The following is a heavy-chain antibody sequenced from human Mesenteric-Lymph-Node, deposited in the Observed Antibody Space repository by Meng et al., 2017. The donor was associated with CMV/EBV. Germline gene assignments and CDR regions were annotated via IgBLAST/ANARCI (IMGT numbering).Heavy chain of an antibody. D-gene: IGHD6-19*01. CDR3: ARGAGTHNFDY. J-gene: IGHJ4*02. CDR1: GVTVSSNY. CDR2: INSDGSST. V-gene: IGHV3-74*01. Sequence: SCAASGVTVSSNYISWVRQAPGKGLVWVSRINSDGSSTIYADSVKGRFTISRDNAKNTLYLQMNSLRAEDTAVYYCARGAGTHNFDYWGQGTLVTVSS.